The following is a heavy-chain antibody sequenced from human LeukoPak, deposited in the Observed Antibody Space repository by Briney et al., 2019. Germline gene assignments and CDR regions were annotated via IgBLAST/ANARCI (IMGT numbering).Heavy chain of an antibody. V-gene: IGHV4-59*01. CDR3: ARLQGQWLLHDY. CDR2: IYYSGNT. CDR1: GGSISSYY. Sequence: SETLSLTCTVSGGSISSYYWSWIRQPPGKGLEWIGYIYYSGNTNYNPSLKSRVTISVDTSRNQFSLKVTSVTAADTAVYYCARLQGQWLLHDYWGQGTLVTVSS. J-gene: IGHJ4*02. D-gene: IGHD6-19*01.